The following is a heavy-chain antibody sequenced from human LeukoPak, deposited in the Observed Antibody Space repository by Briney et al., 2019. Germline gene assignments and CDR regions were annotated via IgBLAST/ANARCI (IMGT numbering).Heavy chain of an antibody. V-gene: IGHV3-23*01. Sequence: PGGSLRLSCTASGFAFSNYAMNWVRQAPGKGLEWVSGNSGFNTYYADSVRGRYTISRDNSRNVMYLQMNGLRAEDTAIYYCAKDVCTSPRCLLYFDSWGQGTPVTVSS. D-gene: IGHD2-8*01. CDR1: GFAFSNYA. J-gene: IGHJ4*02. CDR3: AKDVCTSPRCLLYFDS. CDR2: NSGFNT.